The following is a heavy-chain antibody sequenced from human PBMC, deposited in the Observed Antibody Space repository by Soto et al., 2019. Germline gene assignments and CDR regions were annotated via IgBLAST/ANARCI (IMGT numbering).Heavy chain of an antibody. V-gene: IGHV5-51*01. CDR2: IYPGDSDT. Sequence: GESLKISCKGSGYSFTSYWIGWVRQMPGKGLEWMGIIYPGDSDTRYSPSFQGQVTISADKSISTAYLQWSSLKASDTAMYYCARHGIAPFDYGDYDDGMDVWRQRTTVTVSS. CDR1: GYSFTSYW. D-gene: IGHD4-17*01. CDR3: ARHGIAPFDYGDYDDGMDV. J-gene: IGHJ6*02.